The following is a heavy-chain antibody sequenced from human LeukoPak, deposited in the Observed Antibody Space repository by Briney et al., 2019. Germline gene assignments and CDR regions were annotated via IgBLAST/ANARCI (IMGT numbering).Heavy chain of an antibody. J-gene: IGHJ4*02. D-gene: IGHD6-13*01. CDR2: TYYRSKWYN. V-gene: IGHV6-1*01. Sequence: SQTLSLTCDISGDSVSSNSAAWNWISQSPSRGLEWLGRTYYRSKWYNDYAVSVKSRITINPDTSQNQFSLQLNSVTPEDTAVYYCARGSSWYMASQGTFDYWGQGTLVTVSS. CDR3: ARGSSWYMASQGTFDY. CDR1: GDSVSSNSAA.